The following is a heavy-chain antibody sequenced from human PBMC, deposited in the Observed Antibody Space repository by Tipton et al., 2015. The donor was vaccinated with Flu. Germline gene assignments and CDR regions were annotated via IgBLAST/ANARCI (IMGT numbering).Heavy chain of an antibody. Sequence: TLSLTCAVSGDSVSSTRYYWTWVRQPPGKGLEWIANIYYSGYTNYNPSLKSRFALSIDTSRNQFSLRLASVTAADTATYYCVTYCSEASCRGDYYGMGVWGQGTTVTVSS. CDR1: GDSVSSTRYY. V-gene: IGHV4-61*01. CDR2: IYYSGYT. CDR3: VTYCSEASCRGDYYGMGV. D-gene: IGHD2-15*01. J-gene: IGHJ6*02.